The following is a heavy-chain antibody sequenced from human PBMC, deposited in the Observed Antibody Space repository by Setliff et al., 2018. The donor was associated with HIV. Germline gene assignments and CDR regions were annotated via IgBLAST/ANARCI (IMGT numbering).Heavy chain of an antibody. CDR2: IIPILGIA. D-gene: IGHD3-22*01. V-gene: IGHV1-69*10. J-gene: IGHJ3*02. Sequence: ASVKVSCKASGGTFSSYAISWVRQAPGQGLEWMGGIIPILGIANYAQKFQGRVTITADKSTSTAYMELSSLRSEGTAVYYCARDPLYDSSGFPSELGAFDIWGQGTMVTVSS. CDR3: ARDPLYDSSGFPSELGAFDI. CDR1: GGTFSSYA.